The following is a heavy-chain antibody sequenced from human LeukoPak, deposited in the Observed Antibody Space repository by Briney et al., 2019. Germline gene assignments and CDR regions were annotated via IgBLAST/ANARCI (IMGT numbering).Heavy chain of an antibody. D-gene: IGHD2-2*01. CDR2: INPNSGGT. CDR1: GYTFTGYY. V-gene: IGHV1-2*02. J-gene: IGHJ4*02. CDR3: ARVFEDIVVVPAAPFDY. Sequence: ASVKVSCKASGYTFTGYYMHWVRQAPGQGLGWMGWINPNSGGTNYAQKFQGRVTMTRDTSISTAYMELSRLRSDDTAVYYCARVFEDIVVVPAAPFDYWGQGTLVTVSS.